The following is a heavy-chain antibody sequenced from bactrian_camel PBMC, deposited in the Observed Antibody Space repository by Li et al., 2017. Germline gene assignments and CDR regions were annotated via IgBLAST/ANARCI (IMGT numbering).Heavy chain of an antibody. V-gene: IGHV3S40*01. CDR2: TNRAGTDT. Sequence: VQLVESGGGSVQAGGSLRLSCAASAYTYNSNCKGWFRQAPGKGLEWVSTTNRAGTDTYYGVSVKGRFIISRDNAKNTVYLQMNSLKPEDTAMYYCATGAGFCSGAWSEDFTLFGQGTQVTVS. D-gene: IGHD1*01. J-gene: IGHJ4*01. CDR1: AYTYNSNC.